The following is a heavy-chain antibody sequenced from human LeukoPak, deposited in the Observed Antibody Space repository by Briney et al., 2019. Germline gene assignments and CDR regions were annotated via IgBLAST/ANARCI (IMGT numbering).Heavy chain of an antibody. J-gene: IGHJ4*02. D-gene: IGHD2-15*01. CDR3: AKGGVRYRSGGSCYSNY. Sequence: GGSLRLSCAASGFTFSSYAMSWVRQAPGEGLEWVSAISGSGGSTYYADSVKGRFTISRDNSKNTLYLQMNSLRAEDTAVYYCAKGGVRYRSGGSCYSNYWGQGTLVTVSS. CDR1: GFTFSSYA. CDR2: ISGSGGST. V-gene: IGHV3-23*01.